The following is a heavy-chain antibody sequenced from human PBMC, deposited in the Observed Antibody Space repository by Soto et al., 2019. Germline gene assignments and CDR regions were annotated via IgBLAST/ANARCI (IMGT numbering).Heavy chain of an antibody. V-gene: IGHV1-2*02. Sequence: ASLKVPCKPSGYTFSGYYMPWVPQAPGQGPEWMGWIYPNNMYTKHAHNFLGRISMTMDTSISTVYMELRRLRSDDTAIYYCARGQYRTSWPPPDYWG. CDR2: IYPNNMYT. CDR3: ARGQYRTSWPPPDY. D-gene: IGHD2-15*01. CDR1: GYTFSGYY. J-gene: IGHJ4*01.